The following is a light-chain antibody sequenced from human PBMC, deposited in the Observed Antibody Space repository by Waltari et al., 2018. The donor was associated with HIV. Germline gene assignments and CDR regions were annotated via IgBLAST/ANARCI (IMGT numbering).Light chain of an antibody. CDR1: SSDVGGYEY. J-gene: IGLJ6*01. CDR2: EVN. V-gene: IGLV2-8*01. Sequence: QSALTQPPSASGSLGQSVTISCTGTSSDVGGYEYVSWYQQHPDKAPTLSIYEVNKRPAGVPCRFSGSKSDNTAARTAAGLQDSDEAHYYCASYGDTNRVLFGGGTRVTVL. CDR3: ASYGDTNRVL.